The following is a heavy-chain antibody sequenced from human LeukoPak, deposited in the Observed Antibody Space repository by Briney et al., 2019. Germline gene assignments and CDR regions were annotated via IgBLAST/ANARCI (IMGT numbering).Heavy chain of an antibody. D-gene: IGHD2-2*01. CDR3: ARERKSSTSMDY. Sequence: GGSLRLSCAASGSTFSSYWMHWVRQAPGKGLVWVSRINTDGSTITYADSVKGRFTISRDNAKNTLYLQMNSLRGEDTAVYFCARERKSSTSMDYWGQGTLVTVSS. CDR1: GSTFSSYW. CDR2: INTDGSTI. V-gene: IGHV3-74*01. J-gene: IGHJ4*02.